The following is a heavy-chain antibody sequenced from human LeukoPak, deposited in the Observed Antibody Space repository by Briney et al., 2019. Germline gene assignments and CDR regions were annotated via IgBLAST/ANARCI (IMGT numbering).Heavy chain of an antibody. CDR3: ARGTRMTTVTSPFDY. CDR1: GGTFSSYA. J-gene: IGHJ4*02. CDR2: IIPIFGTA. D-gene: IGHD4-11*01. V-gene: IGHV1-69*13. Sequence: SVMVSCKASGGTFSSYAISWVRQAPGQGLEWMGGIIPIFGTANYAQKFQGRVTITADESTSTAYMELSSLRSEDTAVYYCARGTRMTTVTSPFDYWGQGTLVTVSS.